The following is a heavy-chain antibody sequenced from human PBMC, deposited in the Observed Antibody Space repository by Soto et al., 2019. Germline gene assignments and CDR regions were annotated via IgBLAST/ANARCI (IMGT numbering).Heavy chain of an antibody. CDR2: ISYDGSNK. J-gene: IGHJ4*02. D-gene: IGHD6-13*01. CDR1: GFTFSSYA. V-gene: IGHV3-30-3*01. Sequence: QVQLVESGGGVVQPGRSLRLSCAASGFTFSSYAMHWVRQAPGKGLEWVAVISYDGSNKYYADSVKGRFTISRDNSKNTLYLQMNSLRAEDTAVYYRARDRPHSSSWYDDYWGQGTLVTVSS. CDR3: ARDRPHSSSWYDDY.